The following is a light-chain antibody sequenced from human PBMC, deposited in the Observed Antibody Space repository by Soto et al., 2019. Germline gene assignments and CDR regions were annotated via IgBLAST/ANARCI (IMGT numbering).Light chain of an antibody. V-gene: IGKV3-20*01. Sequence: EIVLTQSPGTLSLSPGEIATLSCRASQSVGSNYLAWYQNKPGQAPRLLIYGASSRATGIPDRFSGSGSGTDFTLTISRLEPEDLAVYYCQQYASPPPWTFGQGTKVEIK. CDR1: QSVGSNY. J-gene: IGKJ1*01. CDR2: GAS. CDR3: QQYASPPPWT.